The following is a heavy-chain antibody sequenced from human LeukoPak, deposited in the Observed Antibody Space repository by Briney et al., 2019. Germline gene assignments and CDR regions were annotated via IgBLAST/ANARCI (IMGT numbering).Heavy chain of an antibody. D-gene: IGHD5-18*01. CDR1: GYTFTSYG. Sequence: ASVKVSCKASGYTFTSYGISWVRQAPGQGLEWMGWISAYNGNTNYAQKLQGRVTMTTDTSTSTAYMELRSLRSDDTAVYYCAKDNGGGYSYAYKDYWGQGTLVTVSS. CDR3: AKDNGGGYSYAYKDY. CDR2: ISAYNGNT. V-gene: IGHV1-18*01. J-gene: IGHJ4*02.